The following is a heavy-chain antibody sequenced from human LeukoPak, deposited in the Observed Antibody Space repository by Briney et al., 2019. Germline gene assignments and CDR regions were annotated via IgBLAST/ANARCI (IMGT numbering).Heavy chain of an antibody. D-gene: IGHD3-10*02. CDR3: AELGITMIGGV. J-gene: IGHJ6*04. CDR2: ISSSGSTI. Sequence: GGSLRLSCAASGFTFSSYEMNWVRQAPGKGLEWVSYISSSGSTINYADSVKGRFTISRDNAKNSLYLQMNSLRAEDTAVYYCAELGITMIGGVWGKGTTATISS. CDR1: GFTFSSYE. V-gene: IGHV3-48*03.